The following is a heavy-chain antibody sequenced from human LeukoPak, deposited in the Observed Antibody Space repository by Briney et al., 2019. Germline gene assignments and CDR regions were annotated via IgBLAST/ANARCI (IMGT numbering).Heavy chain of an antibody. D-gene: IGHD3-22*01. CDR1: GGSISSSSYY. Sequence: PSETLSLTCTVSGGSISSSSYYWGWIRQPPGKGLEWIGSIYYSGSAYYNPSLKSRVTISVDTSKNQFSLKLSSVTAADTAVYYCARRLYYYDSSGYYPYYFDYWGQGTLVTVSS. CDR3: ARRLYYYDSSGYYPYYFDY. CDR2: IYYSGSA. V-gene: IGHV4-39*01. J-gene: IGHJ4*02.